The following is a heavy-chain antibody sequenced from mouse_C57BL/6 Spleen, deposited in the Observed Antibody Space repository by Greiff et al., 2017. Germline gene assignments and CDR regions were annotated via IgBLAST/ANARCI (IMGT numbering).Heavy chain of an antibody. Sequence: VQLQQSGPELVKPGASVKMSCKASGYTFTDYNMHWVKQSHGKSLEWIGYINPNNGGTSYNQKFKGKATLTVNKSSSTAYMQLSSLTSEDSAVYFCARLTTVVLREAMDYWGQGTSVTVSS. V-gene: IGHV1-22*01. D-gene: IGHD1-1*01. J-gene: IGHJ4*01. CDR1: GYTFTDYN. CDR3: ARLTTVVLREAMDY. CDR2: INPNNGGT.